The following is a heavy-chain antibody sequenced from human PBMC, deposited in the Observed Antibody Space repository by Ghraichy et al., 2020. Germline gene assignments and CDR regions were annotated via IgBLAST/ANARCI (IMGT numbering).Heavy chain of an antibody. CDR2: ISDDGSNK. D-gene: IGHD5-18*01. J-gene: IGHJ3*02. Sequence: GGSLRLSCAASGFTFSSYAMHWVRQAPGKGLEWVAVISDDGSNKYYADSVKGRFTISRDNSKNTLYLQMNSLRAEDTAVYYCARDNQANREEGYSYGYPDNWAQGTMVTVSS. CDR1: GFTFSSYA. CDR3: ARDNQANREEGYSYGYPDN. V-gene: IGHV3-30-3*01.